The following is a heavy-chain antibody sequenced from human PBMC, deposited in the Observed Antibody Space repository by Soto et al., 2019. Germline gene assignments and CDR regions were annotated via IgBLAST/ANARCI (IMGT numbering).Heavy chain of an antibody. CDR1: GFTFSNYG. D-gene: IGHD3-22*01. J-gene: IGHJ4*02. Sequence: GGSLRLSCEASGFTFSNYGMSWVRQAQGKGLEWVSAVSGSGGSTFYADSVKGRFTISRDNSENTLYLQMNSLRAEDTAVYYCAKDSGSGYYYVYFDYWGRGTQVTVSS. CDR2: VSGSGGST. CDR3: AKDSGSGYYYVYFDY. V-gene: IGHV3-23*01.